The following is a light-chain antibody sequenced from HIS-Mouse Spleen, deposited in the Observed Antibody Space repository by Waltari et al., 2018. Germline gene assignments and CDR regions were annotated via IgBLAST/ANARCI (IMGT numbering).Light chain of an antibody. J-gene: IGKJ2*01. V-gene: IGKV1-39*01. CDR2: AAS. CDR3: QQSYSTPMYT. Sequence: DIQMTQSPSSLSASVGDRVTITCRASQSISSYLNWYQQKPGKAPKLLIYAASSLQSGVPSRFSGIGSRTDFTLTISSLQPEDFATYYCQQSYSTPMYTFGQGTKLEIK. CDR1: QSISSY.